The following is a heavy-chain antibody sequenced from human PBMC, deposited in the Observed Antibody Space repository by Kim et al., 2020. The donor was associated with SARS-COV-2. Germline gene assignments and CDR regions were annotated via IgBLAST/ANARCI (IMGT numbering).Heavy chain of an antibody. Sequence: GGSLRLSCAASGFTFDDYAMHWVRQAPGKGLEWVSGISWNSGSIGYADSVKGRFTISRDNAKNSLYLQMNSLRAEDTALYYCAKDFELLWFGELFSGAFDIWGQGTMVTVSS. J-gene: IGHJ3*02. CDR2: ISWNSGSI. CDR1: GFTFDDYA. CDR3: AKDFELLWFGELFSGAFDI. V-gene: IGHV3-9*01. D-gene: IGHD3-10*01.